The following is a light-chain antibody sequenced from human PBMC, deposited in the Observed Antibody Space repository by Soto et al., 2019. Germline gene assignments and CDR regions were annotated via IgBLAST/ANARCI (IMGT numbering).Light chain of an antibody. CDR3: QHYGSSPLT. CDR1: QSVSNY. J-gene: IGKJ4*01. V-gene: IGKV3-11*01. CDR2: DTS. Sequence: EIVLTQSPATLSLSPGERATLSCRASQSVSNYLAWYQQKPGQAPRLLIYDTSNRATGIPARFSGSGSGTDFTLTISSLEPEDFAVYYCQHYGSSPLTLGGGTKLEIK.